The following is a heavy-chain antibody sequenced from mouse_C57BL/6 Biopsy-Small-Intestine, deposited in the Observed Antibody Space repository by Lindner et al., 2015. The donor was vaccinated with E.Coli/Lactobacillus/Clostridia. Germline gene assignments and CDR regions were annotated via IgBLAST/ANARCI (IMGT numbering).Heavy chain of an antibody. CDR3: ARPYYSKVAMDY. CDR2: TDPSDSET. J-gene: IGHJ4*01. D-gene: IGHD2-5*01. Sequence: VQLQESGAEMVRPGASVKLSCKASGFTFTSYWMHWVKQRPGQGLEWIGRTDPSDSETQYNQKFKDKATLTVDKSSSTAYMQLNSLTSEDSAVYFCARPYYSKVAMDYWGQGTSVTVSS. CDR1: GFTFTSYW. V-gene: IGHV1-52*01.